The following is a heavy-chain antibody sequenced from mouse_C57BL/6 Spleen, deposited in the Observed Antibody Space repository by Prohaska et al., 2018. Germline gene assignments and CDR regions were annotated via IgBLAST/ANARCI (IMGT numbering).Heavy chain of an antibody. D-gene: IGHD2-1*01. J-gene: IGHJ4*01. CDR1: GYTFTSYW. CDR3: ARKDYGNHYAMDY. V-gene: IGHV1-64*01. Sequence: QVQLQQPGAELVKPGASVKLSCKASGYTFTSYWMHWVKQRPGQGLEWIGMIHPNSGSTNYNEKFKSKAKLTVDKASSTAYMQLSSLTSEDSAVYYCARKDYGNHYAMDYWGQGTSVTVSS. CDR2: IHPNSGST.